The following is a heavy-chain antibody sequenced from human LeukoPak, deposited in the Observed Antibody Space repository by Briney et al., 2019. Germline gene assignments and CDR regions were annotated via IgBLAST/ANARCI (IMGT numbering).Heavy chain of an antibody. D-gene: IGHD2-15*01. CDR3: AKLQGQHYWYIDF. CDR2: IDKSAGST. V-gene: IGHV3-23*01. Sequence: GGSLRLSCAASGFTFSNYAMNWVRQAPGEGLEWVSTIDKSAGSTNYADSVKGRFTISRDNSKDTLYLQMNSLRAEDTALYYCAKLQGQHYWYIDFWGQGTLVTVSS. J-gene: IGHJ4*02. CDR1: GFTFSNYA.